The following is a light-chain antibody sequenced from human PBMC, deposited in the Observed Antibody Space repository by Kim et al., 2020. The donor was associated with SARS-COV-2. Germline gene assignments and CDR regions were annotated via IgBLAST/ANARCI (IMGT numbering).Light chain of an antibody. CDR2: SSF. Sequence: SASVGDRVTITCRASQSITRYLNWYQHKPGTPPKLLIYSSFTLQSGVPSRFSGSGSGTDFTLTISSLQAEDSATYYCQQSYFLPVTFGQGTKLEIK. CDR1: QSITRY. CDR3: QQSYFLPVT. J-gene: IGKJ2*01. V-gene: IGKV1-39*01.